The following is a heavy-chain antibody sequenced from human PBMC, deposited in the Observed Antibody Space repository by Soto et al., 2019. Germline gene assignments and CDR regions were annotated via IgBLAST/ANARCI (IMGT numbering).Heavy chain of an antibody. CDR2: IKSDGSST. V-gene: IGHV3-74*01. J-gene: IGHJ6*02. CDR3: ARDFNYGLNGLDG. Sequence: GGSLRLSCAASGFTSSNYWMHWVRQAPGKGLVWVSRIKSDGSSTSYADSVKGRFTISRDSAKNSLYLQMNSLRAEDTALYYCARDFNYGLNGLDGWGQGTMVTVS. D-gene: IGHD3-10*01. CDR1: GFTSSNYW.